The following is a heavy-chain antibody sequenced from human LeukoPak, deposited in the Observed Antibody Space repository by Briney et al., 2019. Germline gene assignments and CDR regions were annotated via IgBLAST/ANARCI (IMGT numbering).Heavy chain of an antibody. CDR2: INPNSGGT. Sequence: VASVKVSCKASGYTFTGYYMHWVRQAPGQGLEWMGWINPNSGGTNYAQKFQGRVTMTRDTSISTAYMELSRLRSDDTAVYYCARDRVGIAVSGTPWGAFDIWGQGTMVTVS. D-gene: IGHD6-19*01. CDR1: GYTFTGYY. V-gene: IGHV1-2*02. CDR3: ARDRVGIAVSGTPWGAFDI. J-gene: IGHJ3*02.